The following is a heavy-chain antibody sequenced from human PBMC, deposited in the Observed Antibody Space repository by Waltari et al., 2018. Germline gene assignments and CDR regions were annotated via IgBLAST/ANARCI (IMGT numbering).Heavy chain of an antibody. CDR2: INPNSGGT. CDR3: ARDPSSIVRYMDV. D-gene: IGHD6-13*01. J-gene: IGHJ6*03. Sequence: QVQLVQSGAEVKKPGASVTVSCKASGYIFTGYYIHWVRQAPGQGLEWMGWINPNSGGTNYAQKFQGRVTMTRDTSISTAYMDLSRLRSDDTAVYYCARDPSSIVRYMDVWGKGTTVTVSS. V-gene: IGHV1-2*02. CDR1: GYIFTGYY.